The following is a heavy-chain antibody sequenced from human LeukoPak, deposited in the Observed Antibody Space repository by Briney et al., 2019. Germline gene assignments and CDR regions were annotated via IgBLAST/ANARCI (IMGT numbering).Heavy chain of an antibody. V-gene: IGHV4-34*01. J-gene: IGHJ5*02. CDR3: ARGRFGNSSSWYRAGGFDP. D-gene: IGHD6-13*01. CDR1: GGSFSGYY. Sequence: SETLSLTCAVYGGSFSGYYWSWIRQPPGKGLEWIGEINHSGSTNYNPSLKSRVTISVDTSKNQFSLKLSSVTAADTAVYYCARGRFGNSSSWYRAGGFDPWGQGTLVTVSS. CDR2: INHSGST.